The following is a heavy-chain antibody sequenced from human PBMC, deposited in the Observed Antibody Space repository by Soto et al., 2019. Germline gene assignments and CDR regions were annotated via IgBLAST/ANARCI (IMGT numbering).Heavy chain of an antibody. D-gene: IGHD4-17*01. J-gene: IGHJ4*02. CDR1: GYSFTSYW. Sequence: GESLKISCKGSGYSFTSYWIGWVRQMPGKGLEWMGIIYPGDSDTRYSPSFQGQVTISADKSISTAYLQWSSLKASDTAMYYCARADSGALNPTRFDYWGQGTLVTVSS. CDR2: IYPGDSDT. V-gene: IGHV5-51*01. CDR3: ARADSGALNPTRFDY.